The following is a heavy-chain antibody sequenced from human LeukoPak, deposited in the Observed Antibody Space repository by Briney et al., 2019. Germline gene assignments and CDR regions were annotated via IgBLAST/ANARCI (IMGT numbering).Heavy chain of an antibody. CDR2: ISSSSSYI. Sequence: GGSLRLSCAASGFTFSSYSMNWVRQAPGKGLEWVSSISSSSSYIYYADSVKGRFTISRDNAKNSLYLQMNSLRAEDTAVYYCARDRRGYSGYDPMYYFDYWGQGTLVTVSS. CDR1: GFTFSSYS. V-gene: IGHV3-21*01. J-gene: IGHJ4*02. D-gene: IGHD5-12*01. CDR3: ARDRRGYSGYDPMYYFDY.